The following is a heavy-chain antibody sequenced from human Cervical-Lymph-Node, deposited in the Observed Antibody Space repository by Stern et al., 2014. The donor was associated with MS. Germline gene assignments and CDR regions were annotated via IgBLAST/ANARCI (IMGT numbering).Heavy chain of an antibody. Sequence: VQLVESGAEVKKPGASVKVSCKVSGYTLTELSMHWVRQAPGKGLEWMGGFDPEDGETIYAQKFRGRVTMTEDTSTDTAYMELSSLRSEDTAVYYCATGGRVGAPTYYGMDVWGQGTAVTVSS. CDR3: ATGGRVGAPTYYGMDV. CDR2: FDPEDGET. D-gene: IGHD1-26*01. CDR1: GYTLTELS. V-gene: IGHV1-24*01. J-gene: IGHJ6*02.